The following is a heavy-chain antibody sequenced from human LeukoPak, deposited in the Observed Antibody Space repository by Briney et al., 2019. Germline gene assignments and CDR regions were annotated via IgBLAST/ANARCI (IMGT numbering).Heavy chain of an antibody. Sequence: GGSLRLSCAASGFPFNSYGINWVRQAPGKGLEWVSYISGSSSTIDYADSVKGRFTISRDNAKNSLSLAMNSLRDEDTGVYYCVRDFIPPHWGQGTLVTVSS. V-gene: IGHV3-48*02. CDR2: ISGSSSTI. J-gene: IGHJ4*02. CDR1: GFPFNSYG. CDR3: VRDFIPPH.